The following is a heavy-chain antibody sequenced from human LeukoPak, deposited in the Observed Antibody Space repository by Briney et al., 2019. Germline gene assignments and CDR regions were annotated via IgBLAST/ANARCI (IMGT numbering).Heavy chain of an antibody. J-gene: IGHJ4*02. CDR1: GGSISSSSYY. Sequence: ASETLSLTCTVSGGSISSSSYYWGWIRQPPGKGLEWIGSIYYSGSTYYNPSLKSRVTISVDTSKNQFSLKLSSVTAADTAVYYCARHGKPWFGESRFDYWGQGTLVTVSS. CDR3: ARHGKPWFGESRFDY. V-gene: IGHV4-39*01. CDR2: IYYSGST. D-gene: IGHD3-10*01.